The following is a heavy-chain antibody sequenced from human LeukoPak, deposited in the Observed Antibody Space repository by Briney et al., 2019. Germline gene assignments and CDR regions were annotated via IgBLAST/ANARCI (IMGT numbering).Heavy chain of an antibody. CDR3: ARTEANDRADGNFDL. V-gene: IGHV1-2*06. Sequence: GASVKVSCKASGYTFTAYYIQWVRQAPGQGLEWMGRINPNSGVTNYAPKFQGRVTMTRDTSISTAFLELSGLRSDDTAIYYCARTEANDRADGNFDLWGRGTVVVVSS. CDR2: INPNSGVT. CDR1: GYTFTAYY. D-gene: IGHD1-1*01. J-gene: IGHJ2*01.